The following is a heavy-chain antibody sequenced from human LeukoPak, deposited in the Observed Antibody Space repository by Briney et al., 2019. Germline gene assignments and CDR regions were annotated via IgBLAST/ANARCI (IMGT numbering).Heavy chain of an antibody. CDR2: ISGSTGDT. V-gene: IGHV1-18*04. D-gene: IGHD6-6*01. CDR1: GYLFNNYG. CDR3: ARDRDYTSSTRDFDS. Sequence: ASVKVSCKASGYLFNNYGISWVRQAPGQGLEWMGWISGSTGDTFYAQKLQDRVTMTTDTFTTTVHMELRSLRSEDTAVYYCARDRDYTSSTRDFDSWGQGTLVTVSS. J-gene: IGHJ4*02.